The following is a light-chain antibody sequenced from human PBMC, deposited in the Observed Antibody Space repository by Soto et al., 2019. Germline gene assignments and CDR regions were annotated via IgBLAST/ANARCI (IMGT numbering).Light chain of an antibody. CDR2: EVT. V-gene: IGLV2-8*01. J-gene: IGLJ2*01. CDR3: QSYDSSLTNAV. Sequence: QSALTQPPSASGSPGQSVAISCTGTSSDVGDYNFVSWYQQHPGKAPKLIIYEVTKRPSGVPDRFSGSKSGTSVSLAITGLRGEDEADYHCQSYDSSLTNAVFGGGTKLTVL. CDR1: SSDVGDYNF.